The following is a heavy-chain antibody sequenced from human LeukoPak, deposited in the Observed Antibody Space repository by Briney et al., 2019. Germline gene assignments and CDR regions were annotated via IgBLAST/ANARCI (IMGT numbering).Heavy chain of an antibody. CDR2: IYSGDST. Sequence: GGSLRLSCAASGFTVSSNYMSWVRQAPGKGLEWVSVIYSGDSTYYADSVKGRFTISRDNSKNTLYLQMNSLRAEDTAVYYCARDSHGSGSYYNEYWGQGTLVTVSS. CDR1: GFTVSSNY. CDR3: ARDSHGSGSYYNEY. D-gene: IGHD3-10*01. V-gene: IGHV3-66*02. J-gene: IGHJ4*02.